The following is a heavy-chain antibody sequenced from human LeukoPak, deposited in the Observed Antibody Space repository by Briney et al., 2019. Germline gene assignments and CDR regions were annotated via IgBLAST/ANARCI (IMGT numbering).Heavy chain of an antibody. CDR1: TSYW. Sequence: TSYWIAWVRPMPGKGLEWMGIAYPGHSNTRYSPSFEGQVTISADRSMNTAYLQWSSLKASDTAMYYCARNRGDNTFDYWGQGTLVTVSS. V-gene: IGHV5-51*01. J-gene: IGHJ4*02. CDR2: AYPGHSNT. D-gene: IGHD3-10*01. CDR3: ARNRGDNTFDY.